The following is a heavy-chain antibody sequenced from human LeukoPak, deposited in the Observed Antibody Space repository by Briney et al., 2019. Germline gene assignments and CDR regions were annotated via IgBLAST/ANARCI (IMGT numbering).Heavy chain of an antibody. CDR3: ARDFLVRGPYGMDV. CDR2: IYSGGST. D-gene: IGHD3-10*01. Sequence: PGGSLRLSRAASGFTVSSNYMSWVRQAPGKGLEWVSVIYSGGSTYYADSVKGRFTISRDNSKNTLYLQMNSLRAEDTAVYYCARDFLVRGPYGMDVWGQGTTVTVSS. J-gene: IGHJ6*02. CDR1: GFTVSSNY. V-gene: IGHV3-66*01.